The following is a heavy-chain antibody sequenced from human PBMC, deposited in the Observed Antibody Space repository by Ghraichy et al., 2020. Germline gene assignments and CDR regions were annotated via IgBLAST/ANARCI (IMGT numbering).Heavy chain of an antibody. Sequence: SETLSLTCTVSGASMSSYYWTWIRQPPGKGLEWIGYIYYSGSTNYNPSLKSRVTISVDTSKNQFSLKLSSVTAADTAVYYCARSGYSYGDFDYWGQGTLVTVSS. V-gene: IGHV4-59*01. D-gene: IGHD5-18*01. J-gene: IGHJ4*02. CDR3: ARSGYSYGDFDY. CDR2: IYYSGST. CDR1: GASMSSYY.